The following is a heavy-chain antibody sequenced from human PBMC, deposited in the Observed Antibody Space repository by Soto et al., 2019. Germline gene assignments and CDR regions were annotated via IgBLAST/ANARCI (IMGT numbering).Heavy chain of an antibody. CDR1: GYSFTSYW. CDR2: IDPSDSYT. CDR3: ARLPNGVAATHYYYCGMDV. D-gene: IGHD2-15*01. Sequence: GESLKISCKGSGYSFTSYWISWVRQMPGKGLEWMGRIDPSDSYTNYSPSFQGHVTISADKSISTAYLQWSSLKASDTAMYYCARLPNGVAATHYYYCGMDVWGQGTTVTVSS. V-gene: IGHV5-10-1*01. J-gene: IGHJ6*02.